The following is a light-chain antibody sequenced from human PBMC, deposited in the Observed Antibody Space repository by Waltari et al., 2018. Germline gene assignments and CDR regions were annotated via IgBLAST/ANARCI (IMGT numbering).Light chain of an antibody. V-gene: IGLV2-14*01. CDR2: EVN. CDR1: SSAVGGFKY. J-gene: IGLJ2*01. CDR3: TSYSTTTTVL. Sequence: QSALTQPASVSGSPGQSIPISCPGTSSAVGGFKYVSWYQPPPGKAPKLIIYEVNNRPSGVSDRFSGSTSGNMASLTISGLHAEDEADYFCTSYSTTTTVLFGGGTKVTVL.